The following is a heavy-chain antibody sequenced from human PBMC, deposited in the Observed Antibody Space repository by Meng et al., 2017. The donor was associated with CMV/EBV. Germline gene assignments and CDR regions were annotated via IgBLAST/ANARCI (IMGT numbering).Heavy chain of an antibody. CDR3: TRDGYDFWSGYPDAFDI. J-gene: IGHJ3*02. D-gene: IGHD3-3*01. CDR2: IRSKAYGGTT. Sequence: GESLKISCAASGFTFSSYAMSWVRQAPGKGLEWVGFIRSKAYGGTTEYAASVKGRFTISRDDSKSIAYLQMNSLKTEDTAVYYCTRDGYDFWSGYPDAFDIWGQGTTVTVSS. CDR1: GFTFSSYA. V-gene: IGHV3-49*04.